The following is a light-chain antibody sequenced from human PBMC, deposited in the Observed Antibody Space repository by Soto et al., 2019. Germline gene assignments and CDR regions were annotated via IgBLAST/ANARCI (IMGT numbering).Light chain of an antibody. Sequence: EIVLTQSPGTLSLSPGERATLSCRASESVSSSYLAWYQQKPGQAPRLLIYGASSRAAGIPDRFSAYGSGTDFTLTISSLQPEDFATYYCQQTYSSPQWTFGQGTKVDI. J-gene: IGKJ1*01. CDR1: ESVSSSY. CDR3: QQTYSSPQWT. V-gene: IGKV3-20*01. CDR2: GAS.